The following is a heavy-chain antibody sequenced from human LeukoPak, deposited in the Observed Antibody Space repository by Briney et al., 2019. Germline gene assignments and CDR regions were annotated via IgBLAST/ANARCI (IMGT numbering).Heavy chain of an antibody. V-gene: IGHV1-2*02. CDR1: GYTFTGYY. Sequence: ASVKVSCKASGYTFTGYYMHWVRQTPGQGLEWMGWINPNSGGTNYAQKFQGRVTMTRDTSISTAYMELSRLRSDDTAVYYCARGMEAAAGRSDYWGQGTLVTVSS. J-gene: IGHJ4*02. CDR3: ARGMEAAAGRSDY. D-gene: IGHD6-13*01. CDR2: INPNSGGT.